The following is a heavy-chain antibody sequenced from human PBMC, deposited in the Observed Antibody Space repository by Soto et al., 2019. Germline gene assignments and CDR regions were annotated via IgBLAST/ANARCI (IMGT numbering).Heavy chain of an antibody. Sequence: QLHLVQSGAVVKKPGASVTVSCSASGYPVTAYYMHWVRQAPGRGLEWMGGINPATGAAKYTQTFQGRVTMPRDTSTSTVFMELSGLTSGDTAVFYGARGGGVGVAGSAAFDMWGQGTVVTVSS. CDR1: GYPVTAYY. CDR3: ARGGGVGVAGSAAFDM. V-gene: IGHV1-2*02. J-gene: IGHJ3*02. CDR2: INPATGAA. D-gene: IGHD3-3*01.